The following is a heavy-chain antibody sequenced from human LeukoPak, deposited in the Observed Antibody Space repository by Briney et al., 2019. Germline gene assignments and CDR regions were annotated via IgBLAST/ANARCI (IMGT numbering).Heavy chain of an antibody. CDR2: IYSGGST. D-gene: IGHD2-15*01. J-gene: IGHJ5*02. V-gene: IGHV3-53*01. CDR3: AKKVVPTSTNWFDP. Sequence: GGSLRLSCAASGFTVSSNYMSWVRQAPGKGLEWVSVIYSGGSTYYADSVKGRFTISRDNSKNTLYLQMNSLRAEDTAVYYCAKKVVPTSTNWFDPWGQGTLVTVSS. CDR1: GFTVSSNY.